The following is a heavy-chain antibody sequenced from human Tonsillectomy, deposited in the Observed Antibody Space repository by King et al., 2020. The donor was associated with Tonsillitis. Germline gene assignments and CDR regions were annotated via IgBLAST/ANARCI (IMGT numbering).Heavy chain of an antibody. CDR3: AKQTGLTSNWFDP. V-gene: IGHV3-23*04. D-gene: IGHD2-15*01. CDR2: LSGSGGST. J-gene: IGHJ5*02. Sequence: VQLVESGGGLVQPGGSLRLSCASSGFTFSSCAMSVVRLEPGKGLDLVSTLSGSGGSTYYADSVKGRFTISRDNSKNMRYLQMNSLRAEDTAVYYCAKQTGLTSNWFDPWGQGTLVTVSS. CDR1: GFTFSSCA.